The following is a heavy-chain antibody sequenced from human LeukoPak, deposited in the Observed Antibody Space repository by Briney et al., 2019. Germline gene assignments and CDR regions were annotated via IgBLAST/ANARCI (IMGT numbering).Heavy chain of an antibody. D-gene: IGHD1-26*01. V-gene: IGHV1-2*02. J-gene: IGHJ4*02. CDR2: INPNSGGT. CDR1: GYTFTGYY. CDR3: ARDSGSYGRLIDY. Sequence: ASVKVSCKASGYTFTGYYMHWVRQAPGQGLEWMGWINPNSGGTNYAQKFQGRVTMTRDTSISTAYMELSRLRSDDTAVYYCARDSGSYGRLIDYWGQGTLVTVSS.